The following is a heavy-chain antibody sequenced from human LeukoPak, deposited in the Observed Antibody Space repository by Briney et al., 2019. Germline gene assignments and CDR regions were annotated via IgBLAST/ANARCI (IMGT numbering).Heavy chain of an antibody. J-gene: IGHJ6*03. CDR3: ARIVGATTRYMDV. CDR1: EFTFSSYN. D-gene: IGHD1-26*01. V-gene: IGHV3-21*01. CDR2: ISSSSSYI. Sequence: GGSLRLSCAASEFTFSSYNMNWVRQAPGKGLEWVSSISSSSSYIYYADSVKGRFTISRDNAKNSLYLQMNSLRAEDTAVYYCARIVGATTRYMDVWGKGTTVTVSS.